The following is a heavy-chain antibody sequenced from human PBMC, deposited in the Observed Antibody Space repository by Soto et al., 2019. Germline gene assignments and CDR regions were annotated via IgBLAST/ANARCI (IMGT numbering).Heavy chain of an antibody. J-gene: IGHJ3*02. CDR3: AREATIFGVVPYADAFDI. CDR2: ISYDGSNK. D-gene: IGHD3-3*01. CDR1: GFTFSSYA. Sequence: QVQLVESGGGVVQPGRSLRLSCAASGFTFSSYAMHWVRQAPGKGLEWVAVISYDGSNKYYADSVKGRFTISGDNSKNTLYLQMNSLRAEDTAVYYCAREATIFGVVPYADAFDIWGQGTMVTVSS. V-gene: IGHV3-30-3*01.